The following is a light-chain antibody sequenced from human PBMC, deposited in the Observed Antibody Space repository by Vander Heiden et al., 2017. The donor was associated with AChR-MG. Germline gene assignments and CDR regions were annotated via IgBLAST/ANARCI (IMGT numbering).Light chain of an antibody. J-gene: IGKJ2*01. CDR3: QQDNNWPET. CDR2: GAS. CDR1: QSVSSN. Sequence: EIVMTQSPATLSVSPGERATLSCRASQSVSSNLAWYQQKPGQAPRLLIYGASTRATGIPARFSGRGSGTEFTLTISSLQSEDFAVYYCQQDNNWPETFGQGTKLEIK. V-gene: IGKV3-15*01.